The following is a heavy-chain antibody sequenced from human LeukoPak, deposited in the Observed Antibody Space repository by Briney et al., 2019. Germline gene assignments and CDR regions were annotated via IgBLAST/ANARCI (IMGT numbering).Heavy chain of an antibody. D-gene: IGHD6-13*01. CDR1: GGSFSGYY. CDR3: ARRGSSWYYGGGSNWYFDL. Sequence: PSETLSLTCAVYGGSFSGYYWSWIRQPPGKGLEWIGEINHSGSTNYNPSLKSRVTISVDTSKNQFSLKLSSVTAADTAVYYCARRGSSWYYGGGSNWYFDLWGRGTLVNVSS. CDR2: INHSGST. J-gene: IGHJ2*01. V-gene: IGHV4-34*01.